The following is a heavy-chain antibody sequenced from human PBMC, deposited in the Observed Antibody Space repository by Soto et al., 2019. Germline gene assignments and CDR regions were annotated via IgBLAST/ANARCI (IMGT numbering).Heavy chain of an antibody. Sequence: GGSLRLSCVASGFTFSTYGMHWVRQAPGEGLEWVAVISYDGSNKYFVDSVKGRFTISRDNSKNTLYLQMNSLRAEDTAVYYCAKAHPTYYYDSSNYLDYWGQGTLVTVSS. D-gene: IGHD3-22*01. CDR3: AKAHPTYYYDSSNYLDY. J-gene: IGHJ4*02. CDR2: ISYDGSNK. CDR1: GFTFSTYG. V-gene: IGHV3-30*18.